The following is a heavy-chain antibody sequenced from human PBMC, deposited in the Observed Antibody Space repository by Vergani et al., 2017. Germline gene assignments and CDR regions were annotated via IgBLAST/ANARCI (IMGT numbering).Heavy chain of an antibody. CDR1: GYTFTSYY. Sequence: QVQLVQSGAEVKKPGASVKVSCKASGYTFTSYYMHWVRQAPGQGLEWMGIINPSGGSTSYAQKFQGRVTMTRDTSTSTVYMELSSLRSEDTAVYYCARERLKTGIAANDYYYYGMDVWGQGTTVTVSS. CDR2: INPSGGST. D-gene: IGHD6-13*01. V-gene: IGHV1-46*01. J-gene: IGHJ6*02. CDR3: ARERLKTGIAANDYYYYGMDV.